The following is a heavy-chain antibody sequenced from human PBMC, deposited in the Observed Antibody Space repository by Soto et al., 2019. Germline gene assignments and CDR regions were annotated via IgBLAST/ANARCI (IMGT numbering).Heavy chain of an antibody. Sequence: ASVKVSCKASGNTFTSYYMHWVRQAPGQGLEWMGIINPSGGSTSYAQKFQGRVTMTRDTSTSTVYMEMSSLRSEYMAVYYCARVNQVTTGGFDYWGQGTLVTVLL. V-gene: IGHV1-46*03. CDR2: INPSGGST. CDR1: GNTFTSYY. D-gene: IGHD4-17*01. CDR3: ARVNQVTTGGFDY. J-gene: IGHJ4*02.